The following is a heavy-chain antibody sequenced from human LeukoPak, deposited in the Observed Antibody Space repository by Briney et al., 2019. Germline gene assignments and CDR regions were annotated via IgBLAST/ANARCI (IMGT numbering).Heavy chain of an antibody. J-gene: IGHJ4*02. CDR1: GFTFSSYE. D-gene: IGHD3-22*01. CDR2: ISSSGSII. V-gene: IGHV3-48*03. CDR3: AREGAWGYYYDSSGYINAGYFDY. Sequence: GGSLRLSCVGSGFTFSSYEMNWVRQAPGKGLEWVPYISSSGSIIYYADSVKGRFTISRDNAKNSLYLQMNSLRAEDTAVYYCAREGAWGYYYDSSGYINAGYFDYWGQGTLVTVSS.